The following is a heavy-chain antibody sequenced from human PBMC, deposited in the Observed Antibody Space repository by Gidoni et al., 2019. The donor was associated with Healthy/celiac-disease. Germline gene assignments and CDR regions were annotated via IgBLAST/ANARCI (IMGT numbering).Heavy chain of an antibody. Sequence: LKSRVTISVDTSKNQFSLKLSSVTAADTAVYYCARHRGSPTTFSYYGMDVWGQGTTVTVSS. D-gene: IGHD5-12*01. CDR3: ARHRGSPTTFSYYGMDV. V-gene: IGHV4-39*01. J-gene: IGHJ6*02.